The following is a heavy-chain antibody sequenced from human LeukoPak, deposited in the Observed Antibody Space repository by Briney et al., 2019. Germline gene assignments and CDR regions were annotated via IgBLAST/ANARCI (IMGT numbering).Heavy chain of an antibody. D-gene: IGHD5-18*01. Sequence: GGSLRLSCAASGFTFSSYSMNWVRQAPGKGLEWVSYISSSSSTIYYADSVKGRFTISRDNAKNSLYLQMSSLRAEDTAVYYCARDTDTAMVAGDYWGQGTLVTVSS. CDR1: GFTFSSYS. J-gene: IGHJ4*02. CDR2: ISSSSSTI. V-gene: IGHV3-48*04. CDR3: ARDTDTAMVAGDY.